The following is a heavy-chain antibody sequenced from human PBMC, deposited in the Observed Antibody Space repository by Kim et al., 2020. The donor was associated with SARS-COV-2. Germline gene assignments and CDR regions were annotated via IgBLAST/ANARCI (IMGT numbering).Heavy chain of an antibody. V-gene: IGHV4-59*02. D-gene: IGHD6-25*01. J-gene: IGHJ2*01. CDR3: ARVRTEAASGFYFDL. CDR1: GAAASSYD. Sequence: SETLSLTCTVSGAAASSYDLSWIRQPPGKGLEWIGYIYYSVNTKYNPALISRVTMSVDQSQNQFSLMLKSVTSADTAVYYCARVRTEAASGFYFDLWGRG. CDR2: IYYSVNT.